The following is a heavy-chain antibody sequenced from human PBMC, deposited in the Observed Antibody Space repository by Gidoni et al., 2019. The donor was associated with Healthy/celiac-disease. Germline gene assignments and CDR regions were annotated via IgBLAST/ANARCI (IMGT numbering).Heavy chain of an antibody. Sequence: QVQLQQWGAGLLKPSETLSLTCAVYGGSFSGYYWSWIRQPPGKGLEWIGEINHSGSTNYNPSIKSRVTISVDTSKKQFYLKLSSVTAEDTAVYYCARGVDPRYCSSTSCRTFPRYGMDVWGQGTTVTVSS. CDR1: GGSFSGYY. CDR2: INHSGST. J-gene: IGHJ6*02. CDR3: ARGVDPRYCSSTSCRTFPRYGMDV. V-gene: IGHV4-34*01. D-gene: IGHD2-2*01.